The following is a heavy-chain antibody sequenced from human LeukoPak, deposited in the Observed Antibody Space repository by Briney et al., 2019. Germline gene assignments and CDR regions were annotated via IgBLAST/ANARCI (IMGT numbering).Heavy chain of an antibody. CDR2: ISDSSSYI. J-gene: IGHJ4*02. V-gene: IGHV3-21*01. CDR3: ARADLSGSYFHPHFLDY. CDR1: GFTFNNYN. D-gene: IGHD1-26*01. Sequence: PGGSLRHSCAASGFTFNNYNMNWVRQAPGKGLEWVSSISDSSSYIYYADSVRGRFTISRDNAKNSLYLQMDSLRAEDTAMYYCARADLSGSYFHPHFLDYWGQGTLVTVSS.